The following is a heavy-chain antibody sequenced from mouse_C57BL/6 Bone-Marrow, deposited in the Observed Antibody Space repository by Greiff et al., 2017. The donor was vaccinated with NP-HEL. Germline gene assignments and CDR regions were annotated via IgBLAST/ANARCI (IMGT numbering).Heavy chain of an antibody. Sequence: QVHVKQSGPGLVQPSQSLSITCTVSGFSLTSYGVHWVRQSPGKGLEWLGVIWSGGSTDYNAAFISRLSISKDNSKSQVFFKMNSLQADDTAIYYCARCFGGYYGFAYWGQGTLVTVSA. D-gene: IGHD2-3*01. CDR1: GFSLTSYG. CDR3: ARCFGGYYGFAY. CDR2: IWSGGST. J-gene: IGHJ3*01. V-gene: IGHV2-2*01.